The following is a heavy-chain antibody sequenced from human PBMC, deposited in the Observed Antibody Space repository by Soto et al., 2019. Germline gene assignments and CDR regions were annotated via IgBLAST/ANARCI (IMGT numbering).Heavy chain of an antibody. CDR3: AKGLVRYRSSNPTVNFFDY. CDR1: GFTFDDYA. D-gene: IGHD6-13*01. V-gene: IGHV3-9*01. Sequence: EVQLVESGGGLVQPGRSLRLSCAASGFTFDDYAMHWVRQAPGKGLEWVSGISWNSGSIGYADSVKGRFTISRDNAKNALYLQMNSLRTEDTALYYCAKGLVRYRSSNPTVNFFDYWGQGTLVTLSS. CDR2: ISWNSGSI. J-gene: IGHJ4*02.